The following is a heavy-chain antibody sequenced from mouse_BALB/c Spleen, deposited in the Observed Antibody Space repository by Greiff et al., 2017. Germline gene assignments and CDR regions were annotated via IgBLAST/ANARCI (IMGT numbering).Heavy chain of an antibody. CDR2: INPSSGYT. D-gene: IGHD4-1*01. V-gene: IGHV1-4*01. CDR3: SRTNWDEAGLAY. CDR1: GYTFTSYS. J-gene: IGHJ3*01. Sequence: VQLQESGAELARPGASVKMSCKASGYTFTSYSMHWVKQRPGQGLEWIGYINPSSGYTNYNQKFKDKATLTADKSSSTAYMQLSSLTSEDSAVYYCSRTNWDEAGLAYWGQGTLVTVSA.